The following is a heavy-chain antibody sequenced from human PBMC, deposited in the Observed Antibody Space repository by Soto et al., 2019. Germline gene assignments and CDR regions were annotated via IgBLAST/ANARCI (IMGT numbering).Heavy chain of an antibody. CDR2: IYYSGST. Sequence: SETLSLTCTVSGGSISSYYWSWIRQPPGKGLEWIGYIYYSGSTNYNPSLKSRVTISVDTSKNQFSLKLSSVTAADTAVYYCAGGGYYYGSGSYPCWGQGTLVTVSS. V-gene: IGHV4-59*01. J-gene: IGHJ4*02. CDR3: AGGGYYYGSGSYPC. CDR1: GGSISSYY. D-gene: IGHD3-10*01.